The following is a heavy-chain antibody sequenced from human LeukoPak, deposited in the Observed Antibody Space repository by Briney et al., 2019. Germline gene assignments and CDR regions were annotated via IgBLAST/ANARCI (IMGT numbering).Heavy chain of an antibody. V-gene: IGHV1-69*01. CDR3: AGGRGYSYGPKEP. CDR1: GGTFSSYA. J-gene: IGHJ5*02. CDR2: IIPIFGTA. Sequence: SVKVSCKASGGTFSSYAISWVRQAPGQGLEWKGGIIPIFGTANYAQKFQGRVTITADESTSTAYMELSSLRSEDTAVYYCAGGRGYSYGPKEPWGQGTLVTVSS. D-gene: IGHD5-18*01.